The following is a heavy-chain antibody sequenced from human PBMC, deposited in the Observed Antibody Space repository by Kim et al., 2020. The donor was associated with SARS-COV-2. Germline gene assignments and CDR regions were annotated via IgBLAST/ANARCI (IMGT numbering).Heavy chain of an antibody. V-gene: IGHV3-7*03. D-gene: IGHD3-3*01. Sequence: GGSLRLSCAASGFTFSSYWMSWVHQAPGKGLEWVANIKQDGSEKYYVDSVKGRFTISRDNAKNSLYLQMNSLRAEDTAVYYCARVPKPYDDYYYYGMDVWGQGTTVTVSS. J-gene: IGHJ6*02. CDR2: IKQDGSEK. CDR3: ARVPKPYDDYYYYGMDV. CDR1: GFTFSSYW.